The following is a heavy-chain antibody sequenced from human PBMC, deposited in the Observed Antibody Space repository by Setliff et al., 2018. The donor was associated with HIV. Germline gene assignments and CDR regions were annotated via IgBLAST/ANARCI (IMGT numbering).Heavy chain of an antibody. CDR3: ARARRDSYDRGRRNHYYIDV. CDR2: MNPNSGNT. Sequence: ASVKVSCKASGYTFSSYDITWVRQATGQGLEWMGWMNPNSGNTGYAQKFQGRVTMTRDTSISAAYMELNNLKFEDTAVYYCARARRDSYDRGRRNHYYIDVWGKGTTVTVSS. CDR1: GYTFSSYD. D-gene: IGHD3-22*01. V-gene: IGHV1-8*02. J-gene: IGHJ6*03.